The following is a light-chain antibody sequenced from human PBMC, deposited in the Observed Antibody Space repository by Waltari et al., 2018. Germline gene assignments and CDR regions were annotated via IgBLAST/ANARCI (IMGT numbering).Light chain of an antibody. CDR1: TGPVTRGPW. V-gene: IGLV7-46*01. CDR3: SLSYSDGQVI. Sequence: QAVVTQEPSLTVSPGGTVTLTCGSSTGPVTRGPWPYWFQQKPGRATRTLIYDTNNRMSWAPARFSGSLLGGRAALTLSGAQPEDEAEYYCSLSYSDGQVIFGGGTKLTVL. CDR2: DTN. J-gene: IGLJ2*01.